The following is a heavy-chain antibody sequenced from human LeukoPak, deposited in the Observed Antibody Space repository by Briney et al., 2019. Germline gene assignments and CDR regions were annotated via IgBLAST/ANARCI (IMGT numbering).Heavy chain of an antibody. CDR3: ARGQLSFNFDY. J-gene: IGHJ4*02. CDR2: IYYSGST. V-gene: IGHV4-4*02. D-gene: IGHD5-18*01. Sequence: SETLSLTCAVSGGSITSTNWWSWVRQPPGKGLEWIGYIYYSGSTNYNPSLKSRVTISVDTSKNQFSLKLSSVTAADTAVYYCARGQLSFNFDYWGQGTLVTVSS. CDR1: GGSITSTNW.